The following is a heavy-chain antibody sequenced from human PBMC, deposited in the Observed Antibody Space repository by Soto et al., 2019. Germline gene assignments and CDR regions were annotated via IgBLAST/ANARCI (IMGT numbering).Heavy chain of an antibody. D-gene: IGHD6-19*01. Sequence: SETLSLTCIVSGGSINSHYHWGWIRQPPGKGLEWIGNIYYSGSTYHNPSLRSRVTISIGTSKNQFSLRLSSVTATDTAVYYCVRYDSGRLGYGFDYWGQGTLVTVSS. CDR3: VRYDSGRLGYGFDY. CDR1: GGSINSHYH. V-gene: IGHV4-39*01. J-gene: IGHJ4*02. CDR2: IYYSGST.